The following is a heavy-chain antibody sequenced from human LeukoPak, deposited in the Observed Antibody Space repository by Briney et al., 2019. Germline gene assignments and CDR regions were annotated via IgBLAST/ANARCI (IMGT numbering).Heavy chain of an antibody. Sequence: GGSLRLSCAASGFTFSGSAMHWVRQASGRGLEWVGRIRSKANSYATAYAASVKGRFTISRDDSKNTAYLQMNSLKTEDTAVYFCTRLKMGSQYYFDYWGQGTLVTVSS. CDR2: IRSKANSYAT. V-gene: IGHV3-73*01. CDR3: TRLKMGSQYYFDY. CDR1: GFTFSGSA. D-gene: IGHD1-26*01. J-gene: IGHJ4*02.